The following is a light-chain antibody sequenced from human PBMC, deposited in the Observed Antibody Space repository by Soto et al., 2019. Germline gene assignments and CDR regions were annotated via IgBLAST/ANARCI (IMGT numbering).Light chain of an antibody. V-gene: IGKV3-20*01. J-gene: IGKJ1*01. Sequence: EIVLTQSPGTLSLSPGERATLSCRASQSVSSSYLAWYQQKPGQAPRLLIYGASSRATGIPDRFSGSGSGTDFTLTISRLEPEDFAVYYCQQYGSSPTFGQGTMVEIK. CDR3: QQYGSSPT. CDR1: QSVSSSY. CDR2: GAS.